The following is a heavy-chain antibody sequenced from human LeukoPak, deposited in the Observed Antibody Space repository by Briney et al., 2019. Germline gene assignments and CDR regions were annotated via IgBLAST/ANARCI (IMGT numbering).Heavy chain of an antibody. V-gene: IGHV3-48*04. CDR3: ARDYGGSSPFDY. J-gene: IGHJ4*02. CDR2: ISSSGSTI. Sequence: PGGSLRLSCAASGFIFSSYGMSWVRLAPGKGLEWVSYISSSGSTIYYADSVKGRFTISRDNAKNSLYLQMNSLRAEDTAVYYCARDYGGSSPFDYWGQGTLVTVSS. D-gene: IGHD4-23*01. CDR1: GFIFSSYG.